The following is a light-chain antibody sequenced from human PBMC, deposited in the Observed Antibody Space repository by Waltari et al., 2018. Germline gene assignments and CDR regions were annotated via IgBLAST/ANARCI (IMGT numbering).Light chain of an antibody. CDR1: SSDLGSYNV. V-gene: IGLV2-23*02. Sequence: QSALTQPASVSGSRGQSITISCTGSSSDLGSYNVVSWYQHHPGNAPKLLIYGVNNRPSGVSNRFSGSKSGNTASLTISGLQAEDEADYYCSSYAGSVVFGGGTKLTVL. CDR2: GVN. CDR3: SSYAGSVV. J-gene: IGLJ3*02.